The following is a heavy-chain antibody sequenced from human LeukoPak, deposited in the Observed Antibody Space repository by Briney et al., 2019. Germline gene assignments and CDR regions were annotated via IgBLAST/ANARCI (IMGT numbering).Heavy chain of an antibody. Sequence: GGSLRLPCAASGFTFGSYAMYWVRQAPGKGLEWVSGISGSGGSTFYADSVKGRFTISRDNSENTVYLQMNSLRADDTAVYYCAKTTAGYSSGRYPGWPVDYWGQGALVTVSS. CDR1: GFTFGSYA. CDR2: ISGSGGST. D-gene: IGHD6-19*01. J-gene: IGHJ4*02. CDR3: AKTTAGYSSGRYPGWPVDY. V-gene: IGHV3-23*01.